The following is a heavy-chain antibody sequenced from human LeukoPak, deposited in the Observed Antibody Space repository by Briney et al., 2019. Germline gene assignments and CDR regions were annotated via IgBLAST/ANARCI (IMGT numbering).Heavy chain of an antibody. CDR3: ARHPIRIEGAVVVPAAISWGFDY. V-gene: IGHV4-39*01. CDR2: IYYSGST. D-gene: IGHD2-2*02. J-gene: IGHJ4*02. Sequence: PSETLSLTCTVSGGSISSSSYYWGWIRQPPGKGLEWIGSIYYSGSTYYNPSLKSRVTISVDTSKNQFSLKLSSVTAADTAVYYCARHPIRIEGAVVVPAAISWGFDYWGQGTLVTVSS. CDR1: GGSISSSSYY.